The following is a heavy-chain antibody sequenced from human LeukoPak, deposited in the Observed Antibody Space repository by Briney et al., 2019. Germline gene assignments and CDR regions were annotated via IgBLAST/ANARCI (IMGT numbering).Heavy chain of an antibody. J-gene: IGHJ3*02. Sequence: PSETLSLTCTVSGGSISGYYWNWIRQPPGKGLEWIAYIYYSGNTNYNPSLKSRVTISVDKSKNQFSLKLSSVTAADTAVYYCASPGSYCSSTSCYHDAFDIWGQGTMVTVSS. CDR1: GGSISGYY. CDR3: ASPGSYCSSTSCYHDAFDI. CDR2: IYYSGNT. D-gene: IGHD2-2*01. V-gene: IGHV4-59*12.